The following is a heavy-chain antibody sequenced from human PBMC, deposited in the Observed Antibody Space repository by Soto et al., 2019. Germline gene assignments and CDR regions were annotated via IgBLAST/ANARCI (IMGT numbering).Heavy chain of an antibody. V-gene: IGHV5-10-1*01. CDR2: IDPSDSYT. CDR1: GYSFTSYW. J-gene: IGHJ2*01. D-gene: IGHD2-8*01. CDR3: ARLRLKDPLGWYFDL. Sequence: PGESLKISCKGSGYSFTSYWISWVRQMPGKGLEWMGRIDPSDSYTNYSPSFQGHVTISADKSISTAYLQWSSLKASDTAMYYCARLRLKDPLGWYFDLWGRGTLVTVSS.